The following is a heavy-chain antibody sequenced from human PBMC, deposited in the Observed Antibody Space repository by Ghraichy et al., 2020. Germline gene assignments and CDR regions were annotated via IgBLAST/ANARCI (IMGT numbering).Heavy chain of an antibody. CDR2: IRYDGSNK. CDR3: AKDDPTLWFGELKN. CDR1: GFTFSSYG. J-gene: IGHJ4*02. V-gene: IGHV3-30*02. D-gene: IGHD3-10*01. Sequence: GESLNISCAASGFTFSSYGMHWVRQAPGKGLEWVAFIRYDGSNKYYADSVKGRFTISRDNSKNTLYLQMNSLRAEDTAVYYCAKDDPTLWFGELKNWGQGTLVTVSS.